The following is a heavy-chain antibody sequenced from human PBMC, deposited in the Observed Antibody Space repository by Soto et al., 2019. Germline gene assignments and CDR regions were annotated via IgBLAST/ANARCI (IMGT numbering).Heavy chain of an antibody. D-gene: IGHD3-10*01. V-gene: IGHV3-74*01. CDR1: GFTFSSYW. CDR2: MNEDGGTT. Sequence: GGSLRLSCAASGFTFSSYWMHWVRQAPGKGLVWVSRMNEDGGTTDYADSVKGRFTIARDNAKNTLYLQMNSLRVEDTAVYYCASDLSGRADVWGQGTTVTVSS. CDR3: ASDLSGRADV. J-gene: IGHJ6*02.